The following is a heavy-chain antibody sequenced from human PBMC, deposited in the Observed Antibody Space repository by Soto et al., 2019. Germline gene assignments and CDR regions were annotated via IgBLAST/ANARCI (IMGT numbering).Heavy chain of an antibody. D-gene: IGHD2-15*01. J-gene: IGHJ6*02. CDR3: AKGIISGPASYYYGMDV. Sequence: GGSQRLSYAASGFTLHSYRMHCVRQAPGKALEWVAVISYDGSNKYYADSVKGRFTISRDNSKNTLYLQMNSLRAEDTAVYYCAKGIISGPASYYYGMDVWGQGTTVTVSS. V-gene: IGHV3-30*18. CDR2: ISYDGSNK. CDR1: GFTLHSYR.